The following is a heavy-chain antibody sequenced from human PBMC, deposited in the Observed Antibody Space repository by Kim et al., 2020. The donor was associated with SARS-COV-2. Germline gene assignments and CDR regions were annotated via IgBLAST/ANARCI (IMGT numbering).Heavy chain of an antibody. CDR2: ISTYNANT. Sequence: ASVKVSCKASGYTFTSSAISWVRQAPGQGLEWMGWISTYNANTKYAESLQGRVTMTTDTSTSTAYMELRSLISDDTAVYYCVRDDTPRGCTSASCPRGGAFEIWGRGTVVTVSS. CDR1: GYTFTSSA. V-gene: IGHV1-18*01. D-gene: IGHD2-2*01. J-gene: IGHJ3*02. CDR3: VRDDTPRGCTSASCPRGGAFEI.